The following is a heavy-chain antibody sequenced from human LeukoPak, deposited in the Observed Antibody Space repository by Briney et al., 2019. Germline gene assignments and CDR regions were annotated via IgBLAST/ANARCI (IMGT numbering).Heavy chain of an antibody. Sequence: GASVKVSCKASGYTFTSYGISWVRQAPGQGLEWMGWISAYNGNTNYAQKLRGRVTMTTDTSTSTAFMELRSLRSDDTAVYYCARDSWPIAAAAGGAFDIWGQGTMVTVSS. D-gene: IGHD6-13*01. J-gene: IGHJ3*02. CDR3: ARDSWPIAAAAGGAFDI. CDR2: ISAYNGNT. CDR1: GYTFTSYG. V-gene: IGHV1-18*01.